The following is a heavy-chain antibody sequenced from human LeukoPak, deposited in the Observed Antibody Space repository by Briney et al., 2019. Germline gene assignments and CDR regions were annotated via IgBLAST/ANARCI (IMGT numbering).Heavy chain of an antibody. CDR1: GLTFSSYS. J-gene: IGHJ4*02. CDR3: AKNAAGPEY. CDR2: ISASGGDT. D-gene: IGHD6-13*01. V-gene: IGHV3-23*01. Sequence: GGSLRLSCVVSGLTFSSYSMSWVRQAPGKGLDWVSGISASGGDTLYPDSVKGRFTISRDNSKNTLFLQMSSLRVEDTAMYYCAKNAAGPEYWGQGTLVTVSS.